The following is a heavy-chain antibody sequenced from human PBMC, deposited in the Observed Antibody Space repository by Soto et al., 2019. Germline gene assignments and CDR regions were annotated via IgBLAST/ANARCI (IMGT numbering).Heavy chain of an antibody. CDR1: GFTFSSYA. J-gene: IGHJ4*02. V-gene: IGHV3-64D*06. CDR2: ISSNGGST. D-gene: IGHD5-18*01. Sequence: LSLSCSASGFTFSSYAMHLVRQPPGKGLEYVSAISSNGGSTYYADSVKGRFTISRDNSKNTLYLQMSSLRAEDTAVYYCVKTLQYSYGLPHWGQGTLVTVSS. CDR3: VKTLQYSYGLPH.